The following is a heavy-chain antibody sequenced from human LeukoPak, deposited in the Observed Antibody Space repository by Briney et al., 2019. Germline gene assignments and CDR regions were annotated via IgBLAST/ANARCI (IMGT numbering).Heavy chain of an antibody. J-gene: IGHJ4*02. Sequence: ASARVSCKASGYTFTGYYMHWLRQAPGQGLEWMGWINPNSGDTNYAQKFQGRVTMTRDTSISTAYMELSRLTSDDTAVYYCAKNPYEYYFDYWGQGTLVTVSS. CDR2: INPNSGDT. D-gene: IGHD5-12*01. CDR3: AKNPYEYYFDY. V-gene: IGHV1-2*02. CDR1: GYTFTGYY.